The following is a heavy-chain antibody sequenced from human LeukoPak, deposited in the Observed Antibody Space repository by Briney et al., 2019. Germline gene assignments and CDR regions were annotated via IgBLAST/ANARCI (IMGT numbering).Heavy chain of an antibody. Sequence: ASVKVSCKASGYTFTGYYMHWVRQAPGQGLEWMGWINPNSGGTNYAQKFQGRVTMTRDTSISTAYMELRSLRSDDTAVYYCARDSAISSRYMDVWGKGTTVTVSS. J-gene: IGHJ6*03. CDR1: GYTFTGYY. CDR2: INPNSGGT. D-gene: IGHD3-9*01. V-gene: IGHV1-2*02. CDR3: ARDSAISSRYMDV.